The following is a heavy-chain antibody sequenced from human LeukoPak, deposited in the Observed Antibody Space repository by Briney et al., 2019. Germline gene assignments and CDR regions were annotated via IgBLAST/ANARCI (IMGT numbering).Heavy chain of an antibody. CDR3: ARDSRMTTVTTAWFDP. CDR1: GFTLSSYS. J-gene: IGHJ5*02. CDR2: ISSSSSYI. D-gene: IGHD4-4*01. Sequence: PGGSLRLSCAASGFTLSSYSMNWVRQAPGKGLEWVSSISSSSSYIYYADSVKGRFTISRDNAKNSLYLQMNSLRAEDTAVYYCARDSRMTTVTTAWFDPWGQGTLVTVSS. V-gene: IGHV3-21*01.